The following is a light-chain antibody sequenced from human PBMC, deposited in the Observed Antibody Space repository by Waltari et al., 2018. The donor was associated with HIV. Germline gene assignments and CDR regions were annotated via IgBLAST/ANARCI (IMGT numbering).Light chain of an antibody. V-gene: IGLV1-47*01. CDR1: SSNIGRNS. Sequence: QSVLTQPPSASGTPGPRVTISCSGSSSNIGRNSVFWYQQFPGTAPKVLIYRNDRRPSGVPDRFSASRSGTSASLVISGLRSEDEADYYCAAYDDNLPGWMFGGGTKLTAL. CDR2: RND. J-gene: IGLJ3*02. CDR3: AAYDDNLPGWM.